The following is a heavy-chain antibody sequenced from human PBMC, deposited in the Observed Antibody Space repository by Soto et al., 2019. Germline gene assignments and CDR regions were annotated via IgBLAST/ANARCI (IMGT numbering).Heavy chain of an antibody. V-gene: IGHV3-9*01. Sequence: EVQLVESGGNLARPGESLRLSCAASGFKFDDYAFHWVRQAPGKGPEWVSGINWNGAYSGYADSVKGRFTISRDNAGNSVYLQMDTLRPEDTALYYCARVHSSCWYVEPYDAWGQGTMVTVSS. D-gene: IGHD6-19*01. CDR2: INWNGAYS. CDR1: GFKFDDYA. CDR3: ARVHSSCWYVEPYDA. J-gene: IGHJ3*01.